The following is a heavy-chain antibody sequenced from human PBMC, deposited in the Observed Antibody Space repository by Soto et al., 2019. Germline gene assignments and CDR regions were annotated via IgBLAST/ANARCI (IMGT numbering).Heavy chain of an antibody. CDR3: ASSVGAFVVLVAATSWKDGLEF. V-gene: IGHV3-23*01. CDR2: ISSSGDST. D-gene: IGHD2-15*01. J-gene: IGHJ6*02. Sequence: EGQLLESGGGLIQPGGSLRLSCEASGFSFSSYAMNWVRQAPGRGLEWVSGISSSGDSTSLADSVKGRFAISRDNSRTTLYLQMSSLRGADTAVYYCASSVGAFVVLVAATSWKDGLEFWGQGTTVTV. CDR1: GFSFSSYA.